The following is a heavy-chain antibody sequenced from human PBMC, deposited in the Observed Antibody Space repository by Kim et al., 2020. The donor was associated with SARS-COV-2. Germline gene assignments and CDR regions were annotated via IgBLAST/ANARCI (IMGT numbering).Heavy chain of an antibody. CDR1: GFSLSTSGMC. Sequence: SGPTLVNPTQTLTLTCTFSGFSLSTSGMCVSWIRQPPGKALEWLARIDWDDDKYYSTSLKTRLTISKDTSKNQVVLTMTNMDPVDTATYYCARTTPKSRWDWNPKKDNGMDVWGQGTTVTVSS. D-gene: IGHD1-1*01. CDR2: IDWDDDK. J-gene: IGHJ6*02. CDR3: ARTTPKSRWDWNPKKDNGMDV. V-gene: IGHV2-70*11.